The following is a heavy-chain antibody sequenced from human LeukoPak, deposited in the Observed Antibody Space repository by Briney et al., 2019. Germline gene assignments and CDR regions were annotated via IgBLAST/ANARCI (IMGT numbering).Heavy chain of an antibody. V-gene: IGHV3-20*04. CDR2: INWSGESI. CDR3: ARDRKLTGAFLDY. D-gene: IGHD7-27*01. Sequence: GGSLRLSCAASGFTYDDFGMSWVRQVPGKGLEWVAGINWSGESIHYADSVQGRFTISRDNAKNSLYLQMNSLRAEDTAVYYCARDRKLTGAFLDYWGQGTLVTVSS. J-gene: IGHJ4*02. CDR1: GFTYDDFG.